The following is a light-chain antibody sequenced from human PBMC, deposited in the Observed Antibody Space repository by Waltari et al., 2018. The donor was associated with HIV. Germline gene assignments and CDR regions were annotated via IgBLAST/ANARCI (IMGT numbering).Light chain of an antibody. CDR2: KDN. J-gene: IGLJ2*01. CDR1: HPNDGPPG. Sequence: AGLTQPPSLSWAWGQTAPLICDGVHPNDGPPGTNWLQQHPGHPPKLLIYKDNKRPSGISERFSASRSGNTGFLNIDGAQAEDEADYYCSAWDDSFSGYFFGGGTKLTV. CDR3: SAWDDSFSGYF. V-gene: IGLV10-54*01.